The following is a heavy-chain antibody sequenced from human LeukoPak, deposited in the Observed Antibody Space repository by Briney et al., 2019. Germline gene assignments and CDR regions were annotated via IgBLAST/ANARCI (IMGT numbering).Heavy chain of an antibody. J-gene: IGHJ4*02. V-gene: IGHV1-2*02. Sequence: ASVKVSCKASGYTFTSYYMHWVRQAPGQGLAWMGWVNPNSGGTNYAQKFQGRVTMTRDTSTSPAYMELSRLRSDDTAVYYCARDCSSTSCYSSDRWGQGTLVTVPS. D-gene: IGHD2-2*01. CDR2: VNPNSGGT. CDR1: GYTFTSYY. CDR3: ARDCSSTSCYSSDR.